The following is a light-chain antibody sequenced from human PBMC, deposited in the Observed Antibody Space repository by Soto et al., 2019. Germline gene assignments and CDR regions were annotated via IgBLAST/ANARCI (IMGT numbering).Light chain of an antibody. V-gene: IGLV4-69*01. CDR3: QTWVTGIQV. CDR2: LNSDGSH. Sequence: QSVLTQSPSASASLGASVKLTRTLSSGHSRYAIAWHQKRPEKGPRYLMKLNSDGSHSKGDGIPDRFSGSSSGAERYLTISSLQSEDEADFYCQTWVTGIQVFGGGTKVTVL. CDR1: SGHSRYA. J-gene: IGLJ2*01.